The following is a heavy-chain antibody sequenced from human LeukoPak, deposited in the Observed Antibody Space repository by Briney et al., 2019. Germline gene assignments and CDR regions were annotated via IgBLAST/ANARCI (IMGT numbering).Heavy chain of an antibody. Sequence: PGGSLRLSCAASRLTVSDNYMGSVRQAPAKGLESVSIISSGGNAYYADSVKGRFTISSDNSKNPLYLKMNSLRAEDTAVYYCARDTGGSYLDYWGQGTLVTVSS. CDR1: RLTVSDNY. V-gene: IGHV3-66*01. D-gene: IGHD1-26*01. CDR2: ISSGGNA. J-gene: IGHJ4*02. CDR3: ARDTGGSYLDY.